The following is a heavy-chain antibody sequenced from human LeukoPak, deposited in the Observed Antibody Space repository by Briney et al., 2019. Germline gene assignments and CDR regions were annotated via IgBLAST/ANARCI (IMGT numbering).Heavy chain of an antibody. D-gene: IGHD2-2*01. J-gene: IGHJ4*02. V-gene: IGHV4-39*07. Sequence: SETLSLTCIVSGGSISSSSFYWSWIRQPPGKGLEWIGEINHSGSTNYNPSLKSRVTISVDTSKNQFSLKLSSVTAADTAVYYCARGPYCSSTSCYFQPVFYWGQGTLVTVSS. CDR3: ARGPYCSSTSCYFQPVFY. CDR1: GGSISSSSFY. CDR2: INHSGST.